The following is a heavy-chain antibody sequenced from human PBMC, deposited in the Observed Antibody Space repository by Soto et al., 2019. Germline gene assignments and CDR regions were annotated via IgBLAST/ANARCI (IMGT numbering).Heavy chain of an antibody. Sequence: EVHLLESGGDLVQPGGSLRLSCAASGFTFSNYAMSWVRQAPGKGLDWVSGISGSAASTFYADSVKGRFTISRDNSKNTLYLQMNSLRAEDTAVYYCAKWTGRYCSGGRCDLDAPVDYWGQGTLVTVSS. CDR1: GFTFSNYA. D-gene: IGHD2-15*01. CDR3: AKWTGRYCSGGRCDLDAPVDY. CDR2: ISGSAAST. J-gene: IGHJ4*02. V-gene: IGHV3-23*01.